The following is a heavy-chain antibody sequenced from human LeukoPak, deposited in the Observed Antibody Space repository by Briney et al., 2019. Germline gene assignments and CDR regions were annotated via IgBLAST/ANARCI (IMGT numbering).Heavy chain of an antibody. CDR2: IKQDGSEK. CDR1: GFTFSSYW. V-gene: IGHV3-7*01. Sequence: PGGSLRLSCAASGFTFSSYWMNWVRQAPGKGLEWVASIKQDGSEKYYVDFLKGRFTISRDNAKNSLYLQINSLRAEDTAVYYCAYGYFDRKPSRVYWGQGTLVTVSS. D-gene: IGHD3-9*01. CDR3: AYGYFDRKPSRVY. J-gene: IGHJ4*02.